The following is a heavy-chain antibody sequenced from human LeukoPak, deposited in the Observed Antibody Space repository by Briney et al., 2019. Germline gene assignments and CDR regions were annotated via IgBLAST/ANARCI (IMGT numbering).Heavy chain of an antibody. CDR1: GYTFTGYY. J-gene: IGHJ6*03. CDR3: ARDQSSSWSHYYYVDV. Sequence: ASVKVSCKASGYTFTGYYMHWVQQAPGQGLEWMGWINTNTGNPTYAQVFPGRFVFSLDTSVSTAYLQISSLKAEDTAVYYCARDQSSSWSHYYYVDVWGKGTTVTISS. D-gene: IGHD6-13*01. CDR2: INTNTGNP. V-gene: IGHV7-4-1*02.